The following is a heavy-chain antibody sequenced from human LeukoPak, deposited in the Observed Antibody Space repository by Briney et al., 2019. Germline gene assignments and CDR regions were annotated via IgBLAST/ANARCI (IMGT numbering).Heavy chain of an antibody. J-gene: IGHJ4*02. D-gene: IGHD1-1*01. CDR1: GFSFSNYE. CDR2: ISTTGTTI. Sequence: PGGSLRLSCAASGFSFSNYEMNWVRQAPRKRLEWVSYISTTGTTIYYAASVRCRFTISRDSANNLLFLQMNSLRVEDTAVYYCARDSRTTGTTSGYFDHWGQGTLVTVSS. CDR3: ARDSRTTGTTSGYFDH. V-gene: IGHV3-48*03.